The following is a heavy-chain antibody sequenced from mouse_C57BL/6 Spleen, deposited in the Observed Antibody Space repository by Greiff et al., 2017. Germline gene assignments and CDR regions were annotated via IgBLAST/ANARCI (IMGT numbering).Heavy chain of an antibody. J-gene: IGHJ1*03. CDR3: ARRDDFWYFDV. Sequence: EVKLVESGGGLVKPGGSLKLSCAASGFTFSSYTMSWVRQTPEKRLEWVATISGGGGNTYYPDSVKGRFTISRDNAKNTLYLQMSSLRSEDTALYYCARRDDFWYFDVWGTGTTVTVSS. CDR1: GFTFSSYT. D-gene: IGHD2-4*01. CDR2: ISGGGGNT. V-gene: IGHV5-9*01.